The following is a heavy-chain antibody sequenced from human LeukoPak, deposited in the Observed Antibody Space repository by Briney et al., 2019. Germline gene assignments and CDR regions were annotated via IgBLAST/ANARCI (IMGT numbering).Heavy chain of an antibody. CDR2: ISGSGGGR. J-gene: IGHJ4*02. CDR3: VRRYSSGWGSPLDY. V-gene: IGHV3-23*01. CDR1: GFTFSSYV. D-gene: IGHD3-10*01. Sequence: GGSLRLSCAVSGFTFSSYVMSWVRQAPGKGLEWVSTISGSGGGRYYADSVKGRFTISRDNSKNTMYLQMNSLKTEDTAIYYCVRRYSSGWGSPLDYWGQGTLVTVSS.